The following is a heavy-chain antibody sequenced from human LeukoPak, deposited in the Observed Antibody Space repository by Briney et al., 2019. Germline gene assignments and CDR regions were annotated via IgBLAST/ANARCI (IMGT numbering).Heavy chain of an antibody. J-gene: IGHJ4*02. CDR2: TYVSSGST. CDR3: APVGGVNAFDY. D-gene: IGHD1-1*01. CDR1: GFTFSSYA. V-gene: IGHV3-23*01. Sequence: PGGSLRLSCAASGFTFSSYAMSWVRQAPGRGLEWVSTTYVSSGSTYYADSVKGRFTISRDNSKNTLYLQMNSLRAEDTAVYYCAPVGGVNAFDYWGQGTLVTVSS.